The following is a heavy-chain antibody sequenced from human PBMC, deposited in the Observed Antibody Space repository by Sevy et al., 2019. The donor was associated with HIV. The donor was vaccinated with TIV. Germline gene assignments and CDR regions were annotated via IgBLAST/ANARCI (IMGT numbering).Heavy chain of an antibody. CDR3: AREDIVLGEDNYYGMDV. D-gene: IGHD3-16*01. CDR2: LYSGGRI. V-gene: IGHV3-53*01. CDR1: GFSVSSNY. J-gene: IGHJ6*02. Sequence: GGSLRLSCAASGFSVSSNYMSWVRQAPGKGPEWVSVLYSGGRISYADSVQGRFTISRDNSKNTLYLQMNSLRAEDTAVYYCAREDIVLGEDNYYGMDVWDQGTTVTVSS.